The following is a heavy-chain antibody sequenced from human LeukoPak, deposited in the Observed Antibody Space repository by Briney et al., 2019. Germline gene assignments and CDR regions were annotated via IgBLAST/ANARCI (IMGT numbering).Heavy chain of an antibody. CDR3: AGFSVEMAIWTDY. CDR1: GVSISSSTYY. D-gene: IGHD5-24*01. J-gene: IGHJ4*02. CDR2: LSFGGGT. V-gene: IGHV4-39*02. Sequence: PSETLSLTCTVSGVSISSSTYYWGWVRQPPGKGLEWIGSLSFGGGTYYNPSLKSRVTISVDTSENHLSLKMTSMTAADTAVYYCAGFSVEMAIWTDYRGQGTLVIVSS.